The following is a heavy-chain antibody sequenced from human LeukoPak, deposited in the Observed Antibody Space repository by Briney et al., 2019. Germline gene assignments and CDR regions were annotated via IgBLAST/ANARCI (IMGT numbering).Heavy chain of an antibody. Sequence: SETLSLTCTVSGVSVSSDNYYWTWIRQPPGKGLEWIGCTYYTGNSNYNPSLKSRVTISLDTSKNQFSLKLSSVTAADTAVYYCARGYYLPKTAEVGTTALFDYWGQGTLVTVSP. J-gene: IGHJ4*02. D-gene: IGHD1-1*01. CDR3: ARGYYLPKTAEVGTTALFDY. CDR2: TYYTGNS. CDR1: GVSVSSDNYY. V-gene: IGHV4-61*01.